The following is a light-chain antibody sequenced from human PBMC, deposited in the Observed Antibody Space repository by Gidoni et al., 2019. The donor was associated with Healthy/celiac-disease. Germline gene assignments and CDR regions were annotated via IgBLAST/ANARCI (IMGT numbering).Light chain of an antibody. CDR1: QSISSY. CDR3: QQSYSTLSLT. J-gene: IGKJ4*01. Sequence: DIQMTQSPSSLSASVGDRVTITCRASQSISSYLNWYQQKPGKAPKLLIYAASSLQSGVPSRFSGRGSGTDFTLTISSLQPDDFATYYCQQSYSTLSLTFGGGTKVEIK. V-gene: IGKV1-39*01. CDR2: AAS.